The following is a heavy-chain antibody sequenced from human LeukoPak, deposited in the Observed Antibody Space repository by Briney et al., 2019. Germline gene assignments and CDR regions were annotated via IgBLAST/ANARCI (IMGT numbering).Heavy chain of an antibody. V-gene: IGHV5-51*01. CDR2: IYPGDSDT. CDR3: ARPSYSSSWYRVYYFDY. CDR1: GYSFPNYW. D-gene: IGHD6-13*01. Sequence: GESLKISCEGSGYSFPNYWIGWVRQMPGKGLEWMGIIYPGDSDTRYSPSFQGQVTISADKSISTAYLQWSSLKASDTVMHYCARPSYSSSWYRVYYFDYWGQGTLVTVSS. J-gene: IGHJ4*02.